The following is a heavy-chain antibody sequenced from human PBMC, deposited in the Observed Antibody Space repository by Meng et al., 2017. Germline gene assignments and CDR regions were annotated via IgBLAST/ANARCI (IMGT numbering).Heavy chain of an antibody. Sequence: ASVKVSCKASGYTFTSYDINWVRQATGQGLEWMGWMNPNSGNTGYAQKFQGRVTITRNTSISTAYMELSSLRSEDTAVYYCARVRGYYGSGSYYSQREAFDYWGQGTPVTVSS. D-gene: IGHD3-10*01. CDR1: GYTFTSYD. J-gene: IGHJ4*02. V-gene: IGHV1-8*03. CDR3: ARVRGYYGSGSYYSQREAFDY. CDR2: MNPNSGNT.